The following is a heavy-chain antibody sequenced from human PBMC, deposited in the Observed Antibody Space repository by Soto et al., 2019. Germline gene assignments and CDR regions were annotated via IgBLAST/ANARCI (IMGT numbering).Heavy chain of an antibody. CDR1: GGSISGYY. D-gene: IGHD3-22*01. V-gene: IGHV4-59*01. Sequence: SETLSLTCTVSGGSISGYYWSWIRQPPGKGLEWIGNVYYSGGAKYNPSVKRRVSISVDTSKNQFSLNLSSVTAADTAVYYCARGYYDSSGQSNTFDIWGQGTMVTVSS. J-gene: IGHJ3*02. CDR3: ARGYYDSSGQSNTFDI. CDR2: VYYSGGA.